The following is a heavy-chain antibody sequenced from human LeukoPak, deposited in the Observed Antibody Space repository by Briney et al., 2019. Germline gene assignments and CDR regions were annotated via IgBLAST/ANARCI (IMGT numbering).Heavy chain of an antibody. CDR2: IYYSVTT. Sequence: SETLSLTCTVSGGSLSSSSYYWGWIRQPPGNGLEWIGSIYYSVTTYYNPSLKSRVTISVDKSKNQFSLKLSSVTAADTAVYYCARPNSRGSFDYWGPGTLVTAPS. CDR1: GGSLSSSSYY. D-gene: IGHD2-15*01. V-gene: IGHV4-39*01. J-gene: IGHJ4*02. CDR3: ARPNSRGSFDY.